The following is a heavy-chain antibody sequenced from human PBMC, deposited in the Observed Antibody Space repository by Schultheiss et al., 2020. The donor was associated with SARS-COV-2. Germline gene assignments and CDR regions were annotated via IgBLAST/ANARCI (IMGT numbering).Heavy chain of an antibody. Sequence: SETLSLTCTVSGGSISSGDYYWSWIRQPPGKGLEWIGYIYYSGSTYYNPSLKSRVTISVDTSKNQFSLKLSSVTAADTAVYYCARAPVVVVPDTYYFDYWGQGTLVTVSS. V-gene: IGHV4-30-4*01. D-gene: IGHD2-2*01. J-gene: IGHJ4*02. CDR2: IYYSGST. CDR3: ARAPVVVVPDTYYFDY. CDR1: GGSISSGDYY.